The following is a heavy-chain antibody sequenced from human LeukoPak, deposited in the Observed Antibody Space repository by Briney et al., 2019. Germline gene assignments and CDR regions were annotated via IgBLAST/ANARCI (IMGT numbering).Heavy chain of an antibody. CDR2: ISISSNYI. CDR3: ARGSRFGVVGRDAFDI. Sequence: TGGSLRLSCAASGFTFSRYSMNWVRQAPGKRLEWVSSISISSNYIYYADSVKGRFTISRDNAKNSLYLQVNSLRAEDTAVYYCARGSRFGVVGRDAFDIWGQGTVVTVSS. D-gene: IGHD3-3*01. J-gene: IGHJ3*02. CDR1: GFTFSRYS. V-gene: IGHV3-21*01.